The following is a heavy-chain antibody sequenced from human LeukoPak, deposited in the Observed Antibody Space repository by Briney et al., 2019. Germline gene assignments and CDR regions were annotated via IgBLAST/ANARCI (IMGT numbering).Heavy chain of an antibody. CDR2: IYSGGST. J-gene: IGHJ3*02. V-gene: IGHV3-53*01. D-gene: IGHD3-10*01. CDR1: GFTVSSNY. Sequence: PGGSLRLSCAASGFTVSSNYMSWVRQAPGKGLEWVSVIYSGGSTYYAGSVKGRFTISRDNSKNTLYLQMNSLRAEDTAVYYCAGDLTYYYGSGSYSTSGAFDIWGQGTMVTVSS. CDR3: AGDLTYYYGSGSYSTSGAFDI.